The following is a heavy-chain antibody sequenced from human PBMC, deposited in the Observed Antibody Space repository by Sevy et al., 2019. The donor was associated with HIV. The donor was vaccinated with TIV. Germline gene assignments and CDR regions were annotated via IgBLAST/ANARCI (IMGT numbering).Heavy chain of an antibody. CDR3: ARKSTSYSHFDY. J-gene: IGHJ4*02. D-gene: IGHD1-26*01. V-gene: IGHV3-13*01. Sequence: GRSLRLSCAASGFTFSFYDMHWVRQATGKGLEWVSGFGIAGDTYYAGSVKDRFTISRDNAKNSLYLQMNSLRAGDTAVYYCARKSTSYSHFDYWGQGTLVTVSS. CDR1: GFTFSFYD. CDR2: FGIAGDT.